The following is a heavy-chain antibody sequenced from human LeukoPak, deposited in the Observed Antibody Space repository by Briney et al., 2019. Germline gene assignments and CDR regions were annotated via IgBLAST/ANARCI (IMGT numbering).Heavy chain of an antibody. Sequence: GESLKTSCKVSGYSLTIYWIGWVRQMPGKGLEWMGIIYPGYSDTRYSPSFQGQVTISADKSLSTGYLQWSSLKASDTAMYYCARLTYLWLHPDYWGQGTLVTVSS. CDR1: GYSLTIYW. CDR2: IYPGYSDT. D-gene: IGHD5-18*01. J-gene: IGHJ4*02. CDR3: ARLTYLWLHPDY. V-gene: IGHV5-51*01.